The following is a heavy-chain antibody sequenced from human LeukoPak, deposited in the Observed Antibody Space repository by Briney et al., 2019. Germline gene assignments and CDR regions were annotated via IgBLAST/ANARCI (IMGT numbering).Heavy chain of an antibody. V-gene: IGHV3-21*01. Sequence: GGSLRLSCAASGFTFSTYYMNWVRQAPGKGLEWVSFITGSSSYIYYTDSVKGRFTISRDNAKNSLFLQMNSLRDEDTAVYYCASGFSSSPHFDYWGQGTLVTVSS. CDR2: ITGSSSYI. D-gene: IGHD6-6*01. CDR3: ASGFSSSPHFDY. CDR1: GFTFSTYY. J-gene: IGHJ4*02.